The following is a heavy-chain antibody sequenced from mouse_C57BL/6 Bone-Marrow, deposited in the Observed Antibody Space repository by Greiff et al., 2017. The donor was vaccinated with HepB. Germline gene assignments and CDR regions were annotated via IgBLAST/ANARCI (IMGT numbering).Heavy chain of an antibody. CDR3: AKHQTTYYGSSYAMDY. V-gene: IGHV2-9*01. J-gene: IGHJ4*01. CDR1: GFSLTSYG. D-gene: IGHD1-1*01. CDR2: IWGGGST. Sequence: VKLVESGPGLVAPSQSLSITCTVSGFSLTSYGVDWVRQPPGKGLEWLGVIWGGGSTNYNSALMSRLSISKDNSKSQVFLKMNSLQTDDTAMYYWAKHQTTYYGSSYAMDYWGQGTSVTVSS.